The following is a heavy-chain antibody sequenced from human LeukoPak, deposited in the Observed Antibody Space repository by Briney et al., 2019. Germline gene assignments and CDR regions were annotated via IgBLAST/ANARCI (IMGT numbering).Heavy chain of an antibody. CDR2: IIPIFGTA. V-gene: IGHV1-69*01. J-gene: IGHJ3*02. CDR3: ASQSPRAYCSGGSCYYDAFDI. CDR1: GGTFSSYA. Sequence: SVKVSCKASGGTFSSYAISWVRQDPGQGLEWMGGIIPIFGTANYAQKFQGRVTITADESTSTAYMELSSLRSEDTAVYYCASQSPRAYCSGGSCYYDAFDIWGQGTMVTVSS. D-gene: IGHD2-15*01.